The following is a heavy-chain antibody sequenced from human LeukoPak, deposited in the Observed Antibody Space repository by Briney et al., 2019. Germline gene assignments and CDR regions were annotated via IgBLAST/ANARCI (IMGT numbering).Heavy chain of an antibody. D-gene: IGHD2-2*01. CDR2: INHSGST. CDR1: GGSFSGYY. J-gene: IGHJ4*02. V-gene: IGHV4-34*01. CDR3: ATQDCSSTSCSRVVDY. Sequence: SETLSLTCAVYGGSFSGYYWSWIRQPPGKGLEWIGEINHSGSTNYNPSLKRRVTISVDTSKNQFSLKLSSVTAADTAVYYCATQDCSSTSCSRVVDYWGQGTLVTVSS.